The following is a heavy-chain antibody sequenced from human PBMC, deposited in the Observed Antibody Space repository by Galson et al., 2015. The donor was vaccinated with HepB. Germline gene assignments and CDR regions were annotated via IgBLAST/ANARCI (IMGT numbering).Heavy chain of an antibody. CDR3: VRDHTYYDSRGYLPD. J-gene: IGHJ4*02. CDR2: IIPIFGTA. D-gene: IGHD3-22*01. Sequence: SVKVSCQASGGTFSSYAISWVRQAPGQGLEWMGGIIPIFGTANYAQKFQGRVTITAEKTTSTAYMELSSLRSEDTAVYYCVRDHTYYDSRGYLPDWGQGTLVTVSS. V-gene: IGHV1-69*06. CDR1: GGTFSSYA.